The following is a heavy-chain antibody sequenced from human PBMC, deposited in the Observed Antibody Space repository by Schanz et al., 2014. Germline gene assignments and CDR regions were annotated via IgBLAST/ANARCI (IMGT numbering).Heavy chain of an antibody. V-gene: IGHV3-30*07. Sequence: QVQLVESGGGVVQPGRSLRLSCAASGFTFRSHAMHWVRQAPGKGLEWGAVISHDGSKKYYADSVKGRFTISRDNLKNTVYLQMNSLRAGDTAVYYCAKDGRLPYYGTGSDFDYWGQGTLVAVSS. CDR2: ISHDGSKK. CDR1: GFTFRSHA. D-gene: IGHD3-22*01. J-gene: IGHJ4*02. CDR3: AKDGRLPYYGTGSDFDY.